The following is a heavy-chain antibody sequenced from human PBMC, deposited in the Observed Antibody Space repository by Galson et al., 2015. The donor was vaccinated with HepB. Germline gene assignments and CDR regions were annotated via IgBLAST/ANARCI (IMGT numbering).Heavy chain of an antibody. Sequence: SLRLSCAASGFSFSDYGMHWVRQAPGKGLEYVSTITKNDDNTYYADSLKGRFTISRDNSKNTLYLQMSGLGVEDTALYYCVKDGTATMTHLDYWGQGTLVTVSS. CDR1: GFSFSDYG. CDR3: VKDGTATMTHLDY. J-gene: IGHJ4*02. D-gene: IGHD5-12*01. V-gene: IGHV3-64D*06. CDR2: ITKNDDNT.